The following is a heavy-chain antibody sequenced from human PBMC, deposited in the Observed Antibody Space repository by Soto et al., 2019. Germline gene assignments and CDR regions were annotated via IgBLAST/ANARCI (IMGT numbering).Heavy chain of an antibody. CDR2: IYYSGST. Sequence: QVQLQESGPGLVKPSETLSLTCTVSGGSISSYYWSWIRQPPGKGLEWIGYIYYSGSTNYNPSLTSRVTLSVDTSKNQFSLKLSSVTAADTAVYYCARDLSSGWYYFDYWGQGTLVTVSS. CDR3: ARDLSSGWYYFDY. CDR1: GGSISSYY. V-gene: IGHV4-59*01. D-gene: IGHD6-19*01. J-gene: IGHJ4*02.